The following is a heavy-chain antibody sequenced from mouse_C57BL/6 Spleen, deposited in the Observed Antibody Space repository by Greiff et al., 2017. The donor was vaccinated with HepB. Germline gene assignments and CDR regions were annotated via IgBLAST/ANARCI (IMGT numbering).Heavy chain of an antibody. CDR2: IYPGDGDT. J-gene: IGHJ2*01. CDR1: GYAFSSYW. Sequence: QVQLQQSGAELVKPGASVKISCKASGYAFSSYWMNWVKQRPGKGLEWIGQIYPGDGDTNYNGKFKGKATLTADKSSSTAYMQLSSLTSEDSAVYFCARLGGSSYSDYFDYWGQGTTLTVSS. CDR3: ARLGGSSYSDYFDY. D-gene: IGHD1-1*01. V-gene: IGHV1-80*01.